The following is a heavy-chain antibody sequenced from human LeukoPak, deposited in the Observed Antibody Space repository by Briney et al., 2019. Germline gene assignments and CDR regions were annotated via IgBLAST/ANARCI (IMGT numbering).Heavy chain of an antibody. CDR3: ARAVLGYSYDY. V-gene: IGHV1-2*04. CDR2: INPNSGGT. D-gene: IGHD5-18*01. CDR1: GYTLTGYY. J-gene: IGHJ4*02. Sequence: ASVKVSCKASGYTLTGYYMHWVRQAPGQGLEWMGWINPNSGGTNYAQKFQGWVTMTRDTSISTAYMELSRLRFDDTAVYYCARAVLGYSYDYWGQGTLVTVSS.